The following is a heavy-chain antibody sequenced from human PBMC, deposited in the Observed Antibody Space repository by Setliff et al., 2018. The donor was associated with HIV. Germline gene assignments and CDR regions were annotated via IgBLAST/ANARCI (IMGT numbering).Heavy chain of an antibody. CDR1: GDSISSGGYY. CDR3: ARQSGYTRGWDIFGLVAGSFDI. V-gene: IGHV4-39*01. D-gene: IGHD3-3*01. J-gene: IGHJ3*02. CDR2: IYYSGNT. Sequence: PSETLSLTCTVSGDSISSGGYYWAWIRQPPGKGLEWIGTIYYSGNTYYRPSLKSRVTVSIDTSKNQFSLRLNSVTAADTAVYYCARQSGYTRGWDIFGLVAGSFDIWGQGTMVTVSS.